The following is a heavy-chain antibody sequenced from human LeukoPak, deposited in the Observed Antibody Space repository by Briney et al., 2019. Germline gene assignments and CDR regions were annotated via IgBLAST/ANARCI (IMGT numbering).Heavy chain of an antibody. CDR2: MNPNSGNT. CDR1: GYTFTSYD. D-gene: IGHD6-6*01. J-gene: IGHJ4*02. Sequence: GASVTVSCKASGYTFTSYDINWVRQAAGQGLEWMGWMNPNSGNTEYAQKFQGRVTMTRNTSISTAYMELSSLRSEDTAVYYCARGSRWIAARPDDYWGQGTLVTVSS. CDR3: ARGSRWIAARPDDY. V-gene: IGHV1-8*01.